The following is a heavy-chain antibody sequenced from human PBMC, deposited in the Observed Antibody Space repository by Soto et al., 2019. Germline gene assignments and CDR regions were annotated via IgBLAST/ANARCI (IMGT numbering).Heavy chain of an antibody. Sequence: GGSLRLSCAASGFTFSSYGMHWVRQAPGKGLEWVSAISGSGGSTYYADSVKGRFTISRDNSKNTLYLQMNSLRAEDTAVYYCAKDHGYGSGSYTGYWGQGTLVTVSS. J-gene: IGHJ4*02. D-gene: IGHD3-10*01. CDR1: GFTFSSYG. CDR2: ISGSGGST. CDR3: AKDHGYGSGSYTGY. V-gene: IGHV3-23*01.